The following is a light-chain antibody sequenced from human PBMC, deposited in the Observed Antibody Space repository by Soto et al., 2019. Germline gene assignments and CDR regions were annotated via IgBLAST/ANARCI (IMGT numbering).Light chain of an antibody. J-gene: IGKJ2*01. CDR3: QHYGSSPYP. CDR2: GAS. V-gene: IGKV3-20*01. CDR1: QSVSSSY. Sequence: EIVLTQSPGTLSLSPGERATLSCRASQSVSSSYLAWYQQKPGQAPRLLIYGASSRATGIPDRFSGSGSGTAFPLTISRLEPHDFAVYYRQHYGSSPYPFGPGTKLEIK.